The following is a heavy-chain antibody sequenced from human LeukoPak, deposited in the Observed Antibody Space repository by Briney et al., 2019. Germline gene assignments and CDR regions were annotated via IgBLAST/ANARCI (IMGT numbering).Heavy chain of an antibody. J-gene: IGHJ4*02. V-gene: IGHV3-74*01. D-gene: IGHD2-21*02. CDR3: IRELANCGGDCLGY. CDR2: INSDGSII. CDR1: GFTFSSHW. Sequence: PGGSLRLSCAASGFTFSSHWMHWVRQAPGKGLVWVSRINSDGSIIGYADSVKGRFTISRDNAKNTLYLQMNSLRAEDTAVYYCIRELANCGGDCLGYWGQGTLVTVSS.